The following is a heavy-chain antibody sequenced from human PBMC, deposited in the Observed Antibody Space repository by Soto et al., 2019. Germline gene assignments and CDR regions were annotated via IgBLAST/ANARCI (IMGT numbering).Heavy chain of an antibody. CDR3: ARAAEWEQPSNKYYFDC. V-gene: IGHV1-69*10. CDR1: ARPFFIPG. CDR2: IIPTLGTI. J-gene: IGHJ4*02. Sequence: SVEVSSKTSARPFFIPGFGLARQAPGEGLEWLGGIIPTLGTIHVAQRFQGRVSFTADKSTNTAYMEMNSLTSEDTALYYCARAAEWEQPSNKYYFDCWGQGTMFTVSS. D-gene: IGHD1-26*01.